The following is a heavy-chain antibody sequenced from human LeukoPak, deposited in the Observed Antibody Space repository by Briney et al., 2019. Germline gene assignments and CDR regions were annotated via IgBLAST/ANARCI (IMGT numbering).Heavy chain of an antibody. Sequence: GGSLRPSCAASGFIFSNYAMTWVRQAPGKGLEWVSTISGSDGAKYYADSVKGRFTISRDNSKNTLYLQMNSLRAEDTAVYYCARGRQQWLVSGYKRFDYWGQGTLVTVSS. V-gene: IGHV3-23*01. D-gene: IGHD6-19*01. CDR1: GFIFSNYA. CDR3: ARGRQQWLVSGYKRFDY. J-gene: IGHJ4*02. CDR2: ISGSDGAK.